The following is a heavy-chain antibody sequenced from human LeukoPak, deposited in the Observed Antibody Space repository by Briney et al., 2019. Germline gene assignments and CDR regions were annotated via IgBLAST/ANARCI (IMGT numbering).Heavy chain of an antibody. Sequence: GGSLRLSCAASGFTFGDYAMHWVRQAPGKGLEWVSGISWNSGSIGYADSVKGRFTISRDNAKNSLYLQMNSLRAEDTALYYCAKGGRHWAIVVVTFFDIWGQGTMVTVSS. J-gene: IGHJ3*02. CDR3: AKGGRHWAIVVVTFFDI. D-gene: IGHD3-22*01. CDR2: ISWNSGSI. V-gene: IGHV3-9*01. CDR1: GFTFGDYA.